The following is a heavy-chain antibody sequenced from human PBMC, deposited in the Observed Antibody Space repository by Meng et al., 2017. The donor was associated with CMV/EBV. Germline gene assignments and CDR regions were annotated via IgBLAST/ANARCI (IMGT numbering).Heavy chain of an antibody. J-gene: IGHJ4*02. Sequence: SSSYYWGWSRQPPGKGLEWIGSIYYSGSTHYNPSLKSRVTISVDTSKNQFSLKLSSVTAADTAVYYCARLNRIPIVVVPAAIGSFDYWGQGTLVTVSS. V-gene: IGHV4-39*01. CDR1: SSSYY. CDR3: ARLNRIPIVVVPAAIGSFDY. D-gene: IGHD2-2*01. CDR2: IYYSGST.